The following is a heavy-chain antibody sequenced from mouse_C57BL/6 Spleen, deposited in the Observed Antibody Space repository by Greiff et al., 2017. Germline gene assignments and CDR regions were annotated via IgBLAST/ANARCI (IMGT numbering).Heavy chain of an antibody. D-gene: IGHD1-1*01. V-gene: IGHV1-69*01. J-gene: IGHJ1*03. CDR3: ARSRGSSWYFDV. Sequence: QVQLQQPGAELVMPGASVKLSCKASGYTFTSYWMPWVKQRPGQGLEWIGEIDPSDSYTNYNQKFKGKSTLTVDKSFSTAYMQLSSLTSEDSAVXYCARSRGSSWYFDVWGTGTTVTVSS. CDR1: GYTFTSYW. CDR2: IDPSDSYT.